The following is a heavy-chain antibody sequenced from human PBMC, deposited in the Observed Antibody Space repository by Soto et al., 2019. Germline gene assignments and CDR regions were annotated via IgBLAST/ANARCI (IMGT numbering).Heavy chain of an antibody. D-gene: IGHD3-22*01. Sequence: LKISCKGSGYSFTSYWIGWVRQMPGKGLEWMGITYPGDSDTRYSPSFQGQVTISADKSISTAYLQWSSLKASDTAMYYCARLNYYDSSAPVPYWGQGALVTVSS. CDR1: GYSFTSYW. CDR3: ARLNYYDSSAPVPY. J-gene: IGHJ4*02. CDR2: TYPGDSDT. V-gene: IGHV5-51*01.